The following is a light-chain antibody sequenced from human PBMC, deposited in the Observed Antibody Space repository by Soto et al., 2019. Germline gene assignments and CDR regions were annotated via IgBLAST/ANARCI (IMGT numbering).Light chain of an antibody. CDR3: QKYNSAPLT. J-gene: IGKJ4*01. Sequence: DIQMTQSPFSLSASLGYRFTITVRASQSISRYLNWYQKKSGQAPRLLMYAASSLQSGVPSRFSGSGSGTDFTLTISSLQPEDVATYFCQKYNSAPLTFGGGTKV. CDR1: QSISRY. CDR2: AAS. V-gene: IGKV1-39*01.